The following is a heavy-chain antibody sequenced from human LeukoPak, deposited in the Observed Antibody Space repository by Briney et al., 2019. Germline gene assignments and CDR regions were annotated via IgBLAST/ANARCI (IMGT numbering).Heavy chain of an antibody. D-gene: IGHD3-22*01. CDR3: ARHGLNHYDSSGFGY. CDR2: IYYTGST. J-gene: IGHJ4*02. CDR1: GGSISSHY. Sequence: SETLSLTCTVSGGSISSHYWNWIRQPPGKGLEWIGYIYYTGSTNYNPSLKSRVTISVDTSKSQFSLKLSFVTAADTAVYYCARHGLNHYDSSGFGYWGQGTLVTVSS. V-gene: IGHV4-59*08.